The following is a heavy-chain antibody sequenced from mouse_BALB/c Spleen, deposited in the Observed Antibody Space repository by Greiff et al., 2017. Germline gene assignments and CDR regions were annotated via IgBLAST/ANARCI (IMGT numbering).Heavy chain of an antibody. CDR2: IYPGNGDT. D-gene: IGHD2-14*01. Sequence: QVQLQQPGAELVKPGASVKMSCKASGYTFTSYNMHWVKQTPGQGLEWIGAIYPGNGDTSYNQKFKGKATLTADKSSSTAYMQLSSLTSEDSAVYYCARSGYRYDWFAYWGQGTLVTVSA. V-gene: IGHV1-12*01. CDR3: ARSGYRYDWFAY. CDR1: GYTFTSYN. J-gene: IGHJ3*01.